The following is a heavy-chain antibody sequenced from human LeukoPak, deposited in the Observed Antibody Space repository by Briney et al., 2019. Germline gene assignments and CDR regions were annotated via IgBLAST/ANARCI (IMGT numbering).Heavy chain of an antibody. Sequence: GEXXXXSCKGSGYSFTSYWIGWVRQMPGKGLEWMGIIYPGDSDTRYSPSFQGQVTISADKSINTAYLQWSSLKTSDTAMYYCARRGQQLEYFQHWGQGTLVTVSS. CDR2: IYPGDSDT. CDR1: GYSFTSYW. V-gene: IGHV5-51*01. CDR3: ARRGQQLEYFQH. D-gene: IGHD6-13*01. J-gene: IGHJ1*01.